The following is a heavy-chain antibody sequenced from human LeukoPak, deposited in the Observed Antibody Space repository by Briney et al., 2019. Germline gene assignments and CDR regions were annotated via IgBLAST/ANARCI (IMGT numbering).Heavy chain of an antibody. Sequence: GGSLRLACAASGFTFSSYGMHWGRQAPGKGQEWVAVISYDGSNKYYADSVKGRFTISRENSKNRVYLQMNSLRADDTAVYYCARDSIPFFHYYDSGGAFDIWGQGTMVTVSS. D-gene: IGHD3-22*01. CDR1: GFTFSSYG. J-gene: IGHJ3*02. CDR2: ISYDGSNK. V-gene: IGHV3-30*03. CDR3: ARDSIPFFHYYDSGGAFDI.